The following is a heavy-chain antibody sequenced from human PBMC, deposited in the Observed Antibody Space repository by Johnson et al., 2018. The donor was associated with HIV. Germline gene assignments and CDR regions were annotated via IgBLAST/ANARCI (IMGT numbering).Heavy chain of an antibody. CDR2: IYSGGST. Sequence: VQLVESGGGVVQPGRSLRLSCAASGLTVSSNYMSWVRQAPGKGLEWVSVIYSGGSTYYADSVKGRFTISRDNSKNTLYLQMNSLRAEDTAIYYCAKGRIAGANNDAFDIWGHGTMVTVSS. V-gene: IGHV3-66*01. CDR3: AKGRIAGANNDAFDI. D-gene: IGHD1-26*01. CDR1: GLTVSSNY. J-gene: IGHJ3*02.